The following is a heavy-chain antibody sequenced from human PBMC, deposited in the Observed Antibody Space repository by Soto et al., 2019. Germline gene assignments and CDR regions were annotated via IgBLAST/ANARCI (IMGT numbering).Heavy chain of an antibody. Sequence: SDPRSVTCHVSGDSIHSAGYYWSCIRQPPGKGLEWIGYIYYTGSTNYNPSLKSRVTISVDTSKNQFSLKLNSVTAAETAVYYCARGGYRFEYFQHWGQATLVTASS. CDR3: ARGGYRFEYFQH. V-gene: IGHV4-61*08. J-gene: IGHJ1*01. D-gene: IGHD5-12*01. CDR1: GDSIHSAGYY. CDR2: IYYTGST.